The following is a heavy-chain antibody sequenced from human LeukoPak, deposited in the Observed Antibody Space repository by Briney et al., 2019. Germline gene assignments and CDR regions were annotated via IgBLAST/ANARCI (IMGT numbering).Heavy chain of an antibody. D-gene: IGHD3-9*01. J-gene: IGHJ3*02. Sequence: ASVKVSSKASGYTFTSYGISWVRQAPGQGLEWMGWISAPNGNTNYAQNPQGRVTMTTDTSTSTAYMELRSLRSDDTAVYYCARDDYGWVGDNVLRYFDWLSRSDAFDIWGQGTMVTVSS. CDR3: ARDDYGWVGDNVLRYFDWLSRSDAFDI. CDR1: GYTFTSYG. V-gene: IGHV1-18*01. CDR2: ISAPNGNT.